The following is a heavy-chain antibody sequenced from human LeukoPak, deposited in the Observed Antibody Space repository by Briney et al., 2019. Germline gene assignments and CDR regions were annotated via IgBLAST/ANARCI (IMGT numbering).Heavy chain of an antibody. CDR3: ARLVGQTGTTGVGEYYFDY. V-gene: IGHV3-7*01. D-gene: IGHD1-1*01. Sequence: GGSLRLSCAASGFTFSSYWMSWARQAPGKGLEWVANIKQDGSEKYYVDSVKGRFTISRDNAKNSLYLQMNSLGAEDTAVSYCARLVGQTGTTGVGEYYFDYWGQGTLVTVSS. CDR1: GFTFSSYW. J-gene: IGHJ4*02. CDR2: IKQDGSEK.